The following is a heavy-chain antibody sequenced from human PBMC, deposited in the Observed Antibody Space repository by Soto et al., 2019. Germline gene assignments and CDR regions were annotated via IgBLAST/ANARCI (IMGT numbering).Heavy chain of an antibody. V-gene: IGHV3-30*18. Sequence: PGGSLRLSCAASRFTFSTYGMHWVRQAPGKGLEWVSFISYDGSNKYYADSVKGRFTISRDNSKNTLYLQMNSLRVEDTAVFYCAKDHEPHITGPSDLWGQGTLVTVSS. CDR1: RFTFSTYG. D-gene: IGHD1-20*01. CDR3: AKDHEPHITGPSDL. J-gene: IGHJ5*02. CDR2: ISYDGSNK.